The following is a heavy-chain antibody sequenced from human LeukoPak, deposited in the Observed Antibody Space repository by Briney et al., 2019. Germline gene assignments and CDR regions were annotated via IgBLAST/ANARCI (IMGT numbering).Heavy chain of an antibody. Sequence: PGGSMTLSCPASGFTSSDYSMNWVRQAPGKGLEWISYVGIRSGNTNSADAVKGRFTISRDNSKNTLYLQMSSLRAEDTAVYYCAKEIGADLVDAFDIWGQGTMVTVSP. CDR2: VGIRSGNT. V-gene: IGHV3-48*01. J-gene: IGHJ3*02. CDR3: AKEIGADLVDAFDI. D-gene: IGHD1-26*01. CDR1: GFTSSDYS.